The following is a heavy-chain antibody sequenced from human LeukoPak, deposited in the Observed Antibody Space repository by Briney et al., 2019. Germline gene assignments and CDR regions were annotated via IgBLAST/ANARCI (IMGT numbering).Heavy chain of an antibody. Sequence: SETLSLTCAVYGGSFSGYYWSWIRQPPGKGLEWIGEINHSGSTNYNPSLKSRVTISVDTSKNQFSLKLSSVTAADTAVYYCARMYADYYYYGMDVWGQGTTVTVS. CDR3: ARMYADYYYYGMDV. V-gene: IGHV4-34*01. CDR1: GGSFSGYY. CDR2: INHSGST. D-gene: IGHD2-8*01. J-gene: IGHJ6*02.